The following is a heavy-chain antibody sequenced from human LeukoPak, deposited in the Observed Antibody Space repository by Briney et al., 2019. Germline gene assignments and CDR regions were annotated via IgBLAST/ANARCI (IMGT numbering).Heavy chain of an antibody. D-gene: IGHD3-22*01. CDR2: INWNGGST. Sequence: PGGSLRLSCAASGFTFDDYGMSWVRQAPGKGLEWVSGINWNGGSTGYADSVKGRFTISRDNAKNSLYLQMNSLRAEDTALYYCATPYYYDSSGYYVYWGQGTLVTASS. V-gene: IGHV3-20*04. CDR3: ATPYYYDSSGYYVY. CDR1: GFTFDDYG. J-gene: IGHJ4*02.